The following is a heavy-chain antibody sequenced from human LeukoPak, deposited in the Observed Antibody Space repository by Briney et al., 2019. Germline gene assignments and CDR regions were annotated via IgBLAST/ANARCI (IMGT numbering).Heavy chain of an antibody. CDR3: ARETFRYSDAFDI. D-gene: IGHD1-14*01. Sequence: GGSLRLSCAASGFTLGSYAMHWVRQAPGKGLEWVAVISYDGSNKYYADSVKGRFTISRDNSKNTLYLQMNSLRAEDTAVYYCARETFRYSDAFDIWGQGTMVTVSS. V-gene: IGHV3-30-3*01. CDR2: ISYDGSNK. CDR1: GFTLGSYA. J-gene: IGHJ3*02.